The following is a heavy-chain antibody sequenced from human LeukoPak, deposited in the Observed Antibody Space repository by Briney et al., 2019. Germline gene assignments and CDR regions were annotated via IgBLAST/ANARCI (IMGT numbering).Heavy chain of an antibody. Sequence: SQTLSLTCTVSSGSISSGAYYWSWIRQHPGMGLEWIGYIYYIGSTYYNPSLKSRVTISVDTSKNQFSLKLSSMTAADTAMYYCARSSSRYYYYFDYWGQGTLVTVSS. CDR1: SGSISSGAYY. CDR2: IYYIGST. CDR3: ARSSSRYYYYFDY. D-gene: IGHD3-22*01. V-gene: IGHV4-31*03. J-gene: IGHJ4*02.